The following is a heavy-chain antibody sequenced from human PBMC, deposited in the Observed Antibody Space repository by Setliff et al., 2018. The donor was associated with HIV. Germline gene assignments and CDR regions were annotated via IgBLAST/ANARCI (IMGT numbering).Heavy chain of an antibody. J-gene: IGHJ5*02. CDR3: ARENGWLFGWFDP. V-gene: IGHV4-34*01. CDR2: IQHSGRI. Sequence: PSETLSLTCAVYGGSFSGYCWSWIRQPPGKGLEWIGEIQHSGRINYNPSLRSRVTTSVDTSKNQFSLKLTSVTAADTAIYYCARENGWLFGWFDPWGQGTPVTVSS. D-gene: IGHD3-22*01. CDR1: GGSFSGYC.